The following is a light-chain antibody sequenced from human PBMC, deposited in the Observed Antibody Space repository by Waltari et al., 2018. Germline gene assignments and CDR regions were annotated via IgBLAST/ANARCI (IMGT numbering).Light chain of an antibody. Sequence: QSVLTQPPSASGTPGQRVTISCSGSRSNIGSRPVNWYQQFPGTAPNLLIYPNDQRPSGVPDRFSASKSGTSASLAISGLQSEDEADYYCSAWDDSLNGVVFGGGTKLTVL. J-gene: IGLJ2*01. CDR3: SAWDDSLNGVV. CDR1: RSNIGSRP. CDR2: PND. V-gene: IGLV1-44*01.